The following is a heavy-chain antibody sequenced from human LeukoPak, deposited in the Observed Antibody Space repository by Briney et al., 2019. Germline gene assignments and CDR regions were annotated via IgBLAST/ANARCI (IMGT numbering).Heavy chain of an antibody. Sequence: PGGSLRLSCAASGFTFDKAWMTWVRQAPGKGLEWVGRIKSKVHGGTIDYAAPVKGRFTISRDDSENTVYLQMSSLRTEDTAMYYCTRQAQETTSYAFDIWGQGTMVTVSS. J-gene: IGHJ3*02. D-gene: IGHD1-14*01. CDR2: IKSKVHGGTI. CDR3: TRQAQETTSYAFDI. V-gene: IGHV3-15*01. CDR1: GFTFDKAW.